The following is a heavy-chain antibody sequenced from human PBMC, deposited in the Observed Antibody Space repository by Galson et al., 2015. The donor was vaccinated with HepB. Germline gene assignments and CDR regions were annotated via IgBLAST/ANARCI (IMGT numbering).Heavy chain of an antibody. J-gene: IGHJ4*02. V-gene: IGHV4-59*08. Sequence: SETLSLTCTVSGDSISSYYWNWIRQSPGKGLEWIGYIYNSGNTKYNPSLQRRVTISVDTSKNQFSLRLTSVTAADTAVYFCARQKGIRIPFDYWGQGTLVTVSS. CDR2: IYNSGNT. CDR3: ARQKGIRIPFDY. D-gene: IGHD6-13*01. CDR1: GDSISSYY.